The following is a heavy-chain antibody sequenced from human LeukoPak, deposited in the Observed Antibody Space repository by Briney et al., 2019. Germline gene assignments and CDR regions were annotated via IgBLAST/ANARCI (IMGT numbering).Heavy chain of an antibody. J-gene: IGHJ4*02. CDR2: INPSGGST. CDR3: ARHPRGYYYDSSGLDY. Sequence: GASVKVSCKASGYTFTSYYMHWVRQAPGQGLEWMGIINPSGGSTSYAQKFQGRVTMTRDTSTSTVYMELSSLRSEDTAVYYCARHPRGYYYDSSGLDYWGQGTLVTVSS. D-gene: IGHD3-22*01. CDR1: GYTFTSYY. V-gene: IGHV1-46*01.